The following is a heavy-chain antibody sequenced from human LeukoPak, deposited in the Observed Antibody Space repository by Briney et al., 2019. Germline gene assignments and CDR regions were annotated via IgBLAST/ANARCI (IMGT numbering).Heavy chain of an antibody. D-gene: IGHD6-13*01. CDR1: GFTFSSYW. Sequence: GGSLRLSCAASGFTFSSYWMTWVRQAPGKGLEWVAKIKQDGSEKYYVDSVKGRFTISRDNAKNSLYLQMNSLGAEDTAVYYCARRGASSSWAHFDYWGQGTLVTVSS. CDR3: ARRGASSSWAHFDY. CDR2: IKQDGSEK. V-gene: IGHV3-7*05. J-gene: IGHJ4*02.